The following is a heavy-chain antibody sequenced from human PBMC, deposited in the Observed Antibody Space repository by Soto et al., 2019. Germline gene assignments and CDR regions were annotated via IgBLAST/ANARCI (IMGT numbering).Heavy chain of an antibody. CDR3: ARDSSTGIDP. V-gene: IGHV4-59*11. J-gene: IGHJ5*02. Sequence: PSETLSLTCTVSGGSISSHYWSWIRQPPGKGLEWIGYIYYSGSTNYNPSLKSRVTISVDTSKNQFSLKLSSVTAADTAVYYCARDSSTGIDPWGQGTLVTVST. D-gene: IGHD2-8*02. CDR1: GGSISSHY. CDR2: IYYSGST.